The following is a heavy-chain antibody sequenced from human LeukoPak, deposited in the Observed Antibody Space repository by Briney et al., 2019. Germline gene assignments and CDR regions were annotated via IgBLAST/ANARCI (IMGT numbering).Heavy chain of an antibody. D-gene: IGHD6-19*01. J-gene: IGHJ4*02. V-gene: IGHV1-18*01. CDR1: GYTFTNYD. CDR2: ISGYNGKT. Sequence: ASVKVSYKASGYTFTNYDINWVRQAPGQGLEWMGWISGYNGKTNYAQKFQGRVTMTTDTSTTTAYMELRSLRSDDTAVYYCARDRSSGGSGYWGQGTLVTVSS. CDR3: ARDRSSGGSGY.